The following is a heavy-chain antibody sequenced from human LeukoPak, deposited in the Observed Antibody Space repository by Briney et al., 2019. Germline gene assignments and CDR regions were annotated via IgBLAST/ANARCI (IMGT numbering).Heavy chain of an antibody. CDR2: INQDGSAK. J-gene: IGHJ3*02. V-gene: IGHV3-7*03. Sequence: GGSLRLSCAASGLTISTHWMSWVRQAPGKGLEWVANINQDGSAKLYVDSVKGRFTISRDNSKDTLYLQMNSLRAEDTAVYYCVKDSVRGYSGYGNDGFEIWGQGTMVTVSS. CDR3: VKDSVRGYSGYGNDGFEI. D-gene: IGHD5-12*01. CDR1: GLTISTHW.